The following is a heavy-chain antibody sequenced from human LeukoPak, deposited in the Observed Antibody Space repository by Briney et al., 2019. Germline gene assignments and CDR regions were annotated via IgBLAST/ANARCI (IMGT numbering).Heavy chain of an antibody. Sequence: PGGSLRLSCAASGFTFSDYAMSWVRQAPGKGLEWVSAVTYSGAPTYYADSVKGRFTISRDTPKNTLYLQMNSLRVEDTAVYYCASQLYTADAFDIWGQGTMVTVSS. J-gene: IGHJ3*02. CDR2: VTYSGAPT. CDR1: GFTFSDYA. D-gene: IGHD2-2*02. V-gene: IGHV3-23*01. CDR3: ASQLYTADAFDI.